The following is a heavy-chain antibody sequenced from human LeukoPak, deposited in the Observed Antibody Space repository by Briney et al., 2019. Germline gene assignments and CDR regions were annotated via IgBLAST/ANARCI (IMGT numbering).Heavy chain of an antibody. CDR2: ISYDGSNK. Sequence: GGSLRLSCAASGFTFSSYAMHWVRQAPGKGLEWVAVISYDGSNKYYADSVKGRFTISRVNSKNTLYLQMNSLRAEDTAVYYCARAPKAYYYGSGSYSNWFDPWGQGTLVTVSS. V-gene: IGHV3-30-3*01. CDR1: GFTFSSYA. CDR3: ARAPKAYYYGSGSYSNWFDP. D-gene: IGHD3-10*01. J-gene: IGHJ5*02.